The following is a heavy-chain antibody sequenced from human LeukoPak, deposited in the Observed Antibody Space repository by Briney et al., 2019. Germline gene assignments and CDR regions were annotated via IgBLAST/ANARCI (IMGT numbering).Heavy chain of an antibody. D-gene: IGHD1-1*01. CDR2: IWYDGSNK. V-gene: IGHV3-33*01. J-gene: IGHJ3*02. CDR3: ARWTSFHSFDI. Sequence: QPGGSLRLSCAASGFTFSSYGMHWVRQAPGKGLEWMAVIWYDGSNKYYADSVKGRFSIPRDNSKNTLYLQMNSLRAEDTAVYYCARWTSFHSFDIWGQGTMVTVSS. CDR1: GFTFSSYG.